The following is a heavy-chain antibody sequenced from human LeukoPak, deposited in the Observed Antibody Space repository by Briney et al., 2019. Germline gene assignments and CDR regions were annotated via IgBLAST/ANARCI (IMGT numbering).Heavy chain of an antibody. J-gene: IGHJ4*02. Sequence: SVKVSCKASGGTLSNHAVSWVRQAPGQGLEWMGRIIPVSGTTNYAQKFQGRVTITTDESTSTVYMGLSSLRSEDTAVYYCARDEGSIDRSSISCYTAGYWGQGTLLTVSS. CDR1: GGTLSNHA. CDR3: ARDEGSIDRSSISCYTAGY. V-gene: IGHV1-69*05. D-gene: IGHD2-2*02. CDR2: IIPVSGTT.